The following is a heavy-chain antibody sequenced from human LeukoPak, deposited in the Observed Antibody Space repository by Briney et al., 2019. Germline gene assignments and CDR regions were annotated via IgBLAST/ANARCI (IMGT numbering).Heavy chain of an antibody. Sequence: SETLSLTCSVSGVSISAYYWSWIRQPAGKGLEWIGRIYPGESIYASENTNYNPSLKSRVSMSGDTSKNQVSLKLRSVTAADTAVYYCAGHGGSLSYYFDYWGQGTLVTVSS. CDR2: IYPGESIYASENT. D-gene: IGHD2-15*01. CDR3: AGHGGSLSYYFDY. CDR1: GVSISAYY. V-gene: IGHV4-4*07. J-gene: IGHJ4*02.